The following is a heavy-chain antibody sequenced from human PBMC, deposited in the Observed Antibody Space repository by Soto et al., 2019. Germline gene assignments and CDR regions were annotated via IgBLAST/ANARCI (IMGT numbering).Heavy chain of an antibody. CDR1: GFTLGGYA. CDR2: ISSNGVGI. V-gene: IGHV3-64*01. Sequence: EVQLAESGGGLAQPGGSLRLSCAASGFTLGGYAMDWVRQAPGKGLEYVSGISSNGVGIYYANSVQGRFTISRDNSKNTVYLQMGSLRPEDMAVYYCARHARPDFDYMDVWGKGTTVTVSS. CDR3: ARHARPDFDYMDV. D-gene: IGHD6-6*01. J-gene: IGHJ6*03.